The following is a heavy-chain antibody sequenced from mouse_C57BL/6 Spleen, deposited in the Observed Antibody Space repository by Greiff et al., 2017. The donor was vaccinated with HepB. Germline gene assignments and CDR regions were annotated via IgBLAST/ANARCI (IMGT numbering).Heavy chain of an antibody. V-gene: IGHV5-6*02. CDR3: ARREFDY. J-gene: IGHJ2*01. CDR2: ISSGGSYT. CDR1: GFTFSSYG. Sequence: EVMLVESGGDLVKPGGSLKLSCAASGFTFSSYGMSWVRQTPDKRLEWVATISSGGSYTYYPDSVKGRFTISRDNAKNTLYLQMSSLKSEDTAMYYCARREFDYWGQGTTLTVSS.